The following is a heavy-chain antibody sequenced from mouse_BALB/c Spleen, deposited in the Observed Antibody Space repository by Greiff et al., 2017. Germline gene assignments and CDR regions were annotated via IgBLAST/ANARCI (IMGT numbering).Heavy chain of an antibody. Sequence: EVKLQESGPGLVKPSQSLSLTCTVTGYSITSDYAWNWIRQFPGNKLEWMGYISYSGSTSYNPSLKSRISITRDTSKNQFFLQLNSVTTEDTATYYCARDDYDAYFDYWGQGTTLTVSS. D-gene: IGHD2-4*01. V-gene: IGHV3-2*02. J-gene: IGHJ2*01. CDR3: ARDDYDAYFDY. CDR2: ISYSGST. CDR1: GYSITSDYA.